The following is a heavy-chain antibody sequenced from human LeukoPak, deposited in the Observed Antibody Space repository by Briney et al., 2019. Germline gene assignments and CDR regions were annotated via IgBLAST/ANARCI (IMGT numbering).Heavy chain of an antibody. CDR3: TRDGIGAADGYYYGMDV. V-gene: IGHV4-59*01. Sequence: SETLSLTCTVSGGSISRYYWSWIRQPPGKGLEWIGYIYYSGSTNYNPSLKSRVTISVDTSKNQFSLKLSSGTAADTAVYYCTRDGIGAADGYYYGMDVWGQGTTVTVSS. J-gene: IGHJ6*02. CDR2: IYYSGST. D-gene: IGHD6-13*01. CDR1: GGSISRYY.